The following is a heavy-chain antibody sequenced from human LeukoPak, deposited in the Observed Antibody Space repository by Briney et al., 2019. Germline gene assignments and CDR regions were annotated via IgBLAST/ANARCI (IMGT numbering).Heavy chain of an antibody. CDR1: GFTFSNAW. Sequence: PGGPLRLSRATSGFTFSNAWMSWVRQAPGKGLEWVGRIKRKSDGETTDYAASVKGRFTISRDDSKNTVSLQMNSLKTEDTAVYYCTTEWNYGSGSIFDYWGQGTLVTVSS. CDR2: IKRKSDGETT. V-gene: IGHV3-15*01. D-gene: IGHD3-10*01. CDR3: TTEWNYGSGSIFDY. J-gene: IGHJ4*02.